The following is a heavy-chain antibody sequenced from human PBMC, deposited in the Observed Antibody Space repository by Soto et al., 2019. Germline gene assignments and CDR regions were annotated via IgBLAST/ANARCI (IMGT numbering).Heavy chain of an antibody. J-gene: IGHJ6*02. CDR1: GYTFSNYA. D-gene: IGHD4-17*01. Sequence: QVQLVQSGAEVKKPGASVKVSCKASGYTFSNYATHWVRQAPGQRLEWMGWINAGNGKTKYSQNFQGRVTITRDTTASTAYMELRSLRSADAAVYYCADNGDYYYYGMDVWGQGTTVTVSS. CDR2: INAGNGKT. V-gene: IGHV1-3*01. CDR3: ADNGDYYYYGMDV.